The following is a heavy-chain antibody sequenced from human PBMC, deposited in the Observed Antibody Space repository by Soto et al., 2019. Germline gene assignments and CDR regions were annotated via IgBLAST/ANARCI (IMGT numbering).Heavy chain of an antibody. V-gene: IGHV1-8*02. CDR1: GYTFINYD. J-gene: IGHJ5*02. CDR2: MNPGSGET. CDR3: ARMASSGTLNWFDP. Sequence: VASVKVSCKASGYTFINYDISWVRQATGQGLEWMGWMNPGSGETGYANKFQGRVTMTRDASTSTAHLELSSLTSEDTAVYYCARMASSGTLNWFDPWGQGTLVTVSS.